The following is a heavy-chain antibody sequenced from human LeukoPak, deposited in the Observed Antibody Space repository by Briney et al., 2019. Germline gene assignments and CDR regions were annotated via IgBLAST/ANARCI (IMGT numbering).Heavy chain of an antibody. CDR3: AKDADPLYDFWSVYYFDY. V-gene: IGHV3-23*01. CDR2: ISGSGAST. D-gene: IGHD3-3*01. Sequence: GGSLRLSCAASGFTFSSYAMSWVRQAPGKGLEWVSSISGSGASTYFADSVKGRFTISRDNSKNTLYLQMNSLRAEDTAVYYCAKDADPLYDFWSVYYFDYWGQGTLVTVSS. J-gene: IGHJ4*02. CDR1: GFTFSSYA.